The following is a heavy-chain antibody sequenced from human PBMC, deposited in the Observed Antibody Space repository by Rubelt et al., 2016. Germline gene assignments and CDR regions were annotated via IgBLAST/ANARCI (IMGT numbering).Heavy chain of an antibody. Sequence: AASGFTFSSYGMHWVRQAPGKGLEWVAVIWYDGSNKYYADSVKGRFTISRDNSKNTLYLQMNSLRAEDTAVYYCARRVPAALEVYGMDVWGQGTTVTVSS. V-gene: IGHV3-33*01. CDR1: GFTFSSYG. D-gene: IGHD2-2*01. J-gene: IGHJ6*02. CDR2: IWYDGSNK. CDR3: ARRVPAALEVYGMDV.